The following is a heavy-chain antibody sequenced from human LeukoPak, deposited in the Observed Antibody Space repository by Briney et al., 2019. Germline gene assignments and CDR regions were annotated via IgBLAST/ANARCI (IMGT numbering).Heavy chain of an antibody. J-gene: IGHJ4*02. CDR2: IYYSGST. CDR1: GGSISSYY. D-gene: IGHD3-3*01. CDR3: ARGDFWSGYYIFDH. V-gene: IGHV4-59*01. Sequence: SETLSLTCTVSGGSISSYYWSWIRQPPGKGLEWIGYIYYSGSTNYNPSLKSRVTISVDTSKNQFSLKLSSVTAADTAVYYCARGDFWSGYYIFDHWGQGTLVTVSS.